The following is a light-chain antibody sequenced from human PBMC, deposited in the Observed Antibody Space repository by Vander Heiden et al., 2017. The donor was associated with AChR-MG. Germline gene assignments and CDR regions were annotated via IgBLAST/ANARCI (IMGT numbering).Light chain of an antibody. Sequence: IQMTQSPSTLSASAGDTVTITCRASQGVSTWLAWYQQKPGKAPKLLIYSASSLEAGVPSRFSGSGSGTEFTLTISSLQPDDLATYYCQQFNSFPLTFGGGTKVELK. J-gene: IGKJ4*01. V-gene: IGKV1-5*03. CDR2: SAS. CDR3: QQFNSFPLT. CDR1: QGVSTW.